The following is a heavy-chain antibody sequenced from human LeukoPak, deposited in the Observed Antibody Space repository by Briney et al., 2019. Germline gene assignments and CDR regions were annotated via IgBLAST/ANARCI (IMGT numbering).Heavy chain of an antibody. CDR3: AKDYCRDGNCPFPFLDS. Sequence: AGGSLRLSCAVSGFTLTNHGVSWVRKAPGKGLEWVSIITGTGGKYYGDSVKGRFVLSRDNSKNTVYMQMSSLRAEDTATYYCAKDYCRDGNCPFPFLDSWGQGTQVTVSS. CDR2: ITGTGGK. V-gene: IGHV3-23*01. CDR1: GFTLTNHG. J-gene: IGHJ4*02. D-gene: IGHD2-15*01.